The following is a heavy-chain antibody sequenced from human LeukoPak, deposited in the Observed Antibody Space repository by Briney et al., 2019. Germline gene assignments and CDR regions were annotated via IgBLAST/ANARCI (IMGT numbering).Heavy chain of an antibody. V-gene: IGHV3-23*01. D-gene: IGHD3-22*01. CDR1: GFTFSSYA. J-gene: IGHJ4*02. Sequence: PGGSLRLSCAASGFTFSSYAMSWVRHAPGKGLEWVSAISGSGGSTYYADSVKGRFTISRDNSKNTLYLQMNSLRAEDTAVYYCAKVYYYDSSGYYRSPLDYWGQGTLVTVSS. CDR2: ISGSGGST. CDR3: AKVYYYDSSGYYRSPLDY.